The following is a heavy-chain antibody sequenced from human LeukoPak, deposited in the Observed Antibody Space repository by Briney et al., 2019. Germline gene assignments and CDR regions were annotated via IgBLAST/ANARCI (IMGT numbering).Heavy chain of an antibody. Sequence: ASVKVSCKASGYTFTGYFMHWVRQAPGQGLEWMGWINPNSGGTNYAQKFQGRVTMTRDTSISTAYMELSRLRSDNTAVYYCARIIEVANTLNWFDPWGQGTLVTVSS. J-gene: IGHJ5*02. CDR1: GYTFTGYF. CDR2: INPNSGGT. V-gene: IGHV1-2*02. D-gene: IGHD6-19*01. CDR3: ARIIEVANTLNWFDP.